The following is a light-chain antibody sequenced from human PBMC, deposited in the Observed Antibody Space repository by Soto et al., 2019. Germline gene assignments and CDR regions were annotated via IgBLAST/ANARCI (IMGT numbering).Light chain of an antibody. V-gene: IGKV1-5*01. CDR3: QHYNSYSEA. Sequence: DIQLTQSPSTLSGSVGDRVTITCRASQGISSCLAWYQQKPGKAPKLLIYDASTLKSGVPSRFSGSGSGTEFTLTISSLQPDDFATYYCQHYNSYSEAFGQGTKVDIK. CDR2: DAS. J-gene: IGKJ1*01. CDR1: QGISSC.